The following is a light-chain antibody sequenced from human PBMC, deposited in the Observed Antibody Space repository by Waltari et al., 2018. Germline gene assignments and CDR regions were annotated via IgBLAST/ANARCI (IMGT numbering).Light chain of an antibody. CDR3: QQLKSYPRT. Sequence: DIQLTQSPSFLSASVGDRVTITCRASQGIISYLAWYQQKPGKAPKVLIYGASTLQRGVPSRFSGSGSGTEFTLTISSLQPEYFATYYCQQLKSYPRTFGQGTKLEIK. CDR1: QGIISY. J-gene: IGKJ2*02. CDR2: GAS. V-gene: IGKV1-9*01.